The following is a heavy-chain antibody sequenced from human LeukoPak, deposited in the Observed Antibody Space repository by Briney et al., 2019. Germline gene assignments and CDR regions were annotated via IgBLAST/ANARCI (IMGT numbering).Heavy chain of an antibody. J-gene: IGHJ4*02. V-gene: IGHV3-66*01. CDR3: ARGGYSSSQKMGY. D-gene: IGHD6-6*01. CDR1: GFTVSSNY. Sequence: GGSLRLSCAASGFTVSSNYMSWVRQAPGKGLEWVSAIYSGGNTYYADSVKGRFTISRDNSKNTLYLQMNSLRAEDTAVYYCARGGYSSSQKMGYWGQGTLVTVSS. CDR2: IYSGGNT.